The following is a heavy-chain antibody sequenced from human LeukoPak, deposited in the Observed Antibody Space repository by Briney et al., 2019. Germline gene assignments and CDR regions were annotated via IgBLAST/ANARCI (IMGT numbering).Heavy chain of an antibody. D-gene: IGHD1-7*01. J-gene: IGHJ4*02. V-gene: IGHV3-30*04. CDR1: GFTFSSYA. CDR3: ARDRGNWNSDFDY. CDR2: ISYDGSNK. Sequence: GGSLRLSCAASGFTFSSYAMHWVRQAPGKGLEWVAVISYDGSNKYYADSVKGRFTISRDNSKNTLYLQMNSLRAEDTAVYYCARDRGNWNSDFDYWGQGTLVTVSS.